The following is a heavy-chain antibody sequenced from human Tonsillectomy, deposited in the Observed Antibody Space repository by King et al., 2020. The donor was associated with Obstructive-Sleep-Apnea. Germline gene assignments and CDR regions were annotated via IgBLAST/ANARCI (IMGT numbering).Heavy chain of an antibody. J-gene: IGHJ4*02. Sequence: QLVQSGAEVKKPGASVRVSCKASGYPFTAYYMHWVRQAPGQGLEWMGWINPNSGGTSYAQKFQGRVTMTRDTSISTAYLELSSLRSDVTAVYYCARDSDTFAFGLGYWGQGTLVTVSS. CDR2: INPNSGGT. CDR3: ARDSDTFAFGLGY. D-gene: IGHD1-26*01. V-gene: IGHV1-2*02. CDR1: GYPFTAYY.